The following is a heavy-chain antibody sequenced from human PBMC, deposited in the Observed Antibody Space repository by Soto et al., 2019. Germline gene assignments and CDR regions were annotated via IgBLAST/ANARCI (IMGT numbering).Heavy chain of an antibody. D-gene: IGHD3-10*01. CDR3: ASRRSMVRGVNDAFDI. CDR2: IYYSGST. J-gene: IGHJ3*02. CDR1: GGSISSSSYY. V-gene: IGHV4-39*01. Sequence: PAETLSLTCAVSGGSISSSSYYWVWIRHPPGKGLEWIGSIYYSGSTYYNPSLKSRVTISVDTSKNQFSLKLSSVTAADTAVYYCASRRSMVRGVNDAFDIWGQGTMVTVSS.